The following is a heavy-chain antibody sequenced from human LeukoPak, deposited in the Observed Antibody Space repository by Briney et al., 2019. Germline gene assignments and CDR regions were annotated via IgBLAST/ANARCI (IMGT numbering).Heavy chain of an antibody. Sequence: PSETLSLTCAVYGGSFSGYYWSWIRQPPGKGLEWVGEINHSGSTNYNPSLESRVTILVDTYKNHTFLKQSSVTAAGTAVYYCARETTVGYFDYWGQGTLVTASS. D-gene: IGHD4-23*01. CDR2: INHSGST. J-gene: IGHJ4*02. V-gene: IGHV4-34*01. CDR1: GGSFSGYY. CDR3: ARETTVGYFDY.